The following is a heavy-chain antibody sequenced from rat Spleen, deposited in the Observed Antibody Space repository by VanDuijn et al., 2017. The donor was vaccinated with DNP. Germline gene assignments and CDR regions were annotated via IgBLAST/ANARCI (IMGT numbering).Heavy chain of an antibody. CDR1: GFTFSNYD. Sequence: EVQLVESGGGLVQPGRSLKLSCVASGFTFSNYDMAWVRQAPKKGLEWVATISYDGSSTYYRDSVKGRFTISRDNAKSTLYLQMDSLRSEDTATYYCARVGTVVDYAMDAWGQGTSVTVSS. D-gene: IGHD1-1*01. CDR2: ISYDGSST. J-gene: IGHJ4*01. V-gene: IGHV5-7*01. CDR3: ARVGTVVDYAMDA.